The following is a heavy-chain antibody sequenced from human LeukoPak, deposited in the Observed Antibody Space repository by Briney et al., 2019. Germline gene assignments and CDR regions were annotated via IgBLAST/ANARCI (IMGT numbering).Heavy chain of an antibody. Sequence: GGSLRLSCAASGFTFSSYAMSWVRQAPGKGLEWVSAISGSGGSTYYADSVKGRFTISRDNSKNTLYLQMNSLRAEDTAVYYCAKSVLRFLEWLPDYYYYYGMDVWGQGTTVTVSS. CDR3: AKSVLRFLEWLPDYYYYYGMDV. CDR1: GFTFSSYA. D-gene: IGHD3-3*01. CDR2: ISGSGGST. J-gene: IGHJ6*02. V-gene: IGHV3-23*01.